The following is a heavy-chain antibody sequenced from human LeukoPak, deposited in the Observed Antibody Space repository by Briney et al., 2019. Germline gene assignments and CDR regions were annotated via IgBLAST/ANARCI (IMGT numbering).Heavy chain of an antibody. Sequence: GGSLRLSCAASGFTFSNYGMNWVRQAPGKGLEWVSYISSGSDAIYYADSVKGRFSISRDNAKNSLYLEMNSLRDEDTAVYFCARAMRSGYDYWGQGTLVTVSS. CDR3: ARAMRSGYDY. CDR1: GFTFSNYG. V-gene: IGHV3-48*02. J-gene: IGHJ4*02. D-gene: IGHD5-12*01. CDR2: ISSGSDAI.